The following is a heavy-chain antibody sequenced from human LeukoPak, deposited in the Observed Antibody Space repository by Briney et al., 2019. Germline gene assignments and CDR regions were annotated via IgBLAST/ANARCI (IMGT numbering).Heavy chain of an antibody. CDR2: INPSSGGT. Sequence: ASVKVSCKASGYTFTAYYIHWVRQAPGQGLEWMGWINPSSGGTVYAQRFQGRVTMTRDTSITTAYMELSNLESDDTAVYYCARGAWGAGPDYWGQGALVTVSS. J-gene: IGHJ4*02. CDR3: ARGAWGAGPDY. D-gene: IGHD3-16*01. CDR1: GYTFTAYY. V-gene: IGHV1-2*02.